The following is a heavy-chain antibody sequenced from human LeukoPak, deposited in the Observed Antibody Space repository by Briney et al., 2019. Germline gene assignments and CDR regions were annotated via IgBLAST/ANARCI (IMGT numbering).Heavy chain of an antibody. CDR2: ISYDGSNK. J-gene: IGHJ1*01. Sequence: GGSLRLSCAASGFTFSSYGMHWVRQAPGKGLEWVAVISYDGSNKYYADSVKGRFTISRDNSKNTLYLQMNSLRAEDTAVYYCAKVSRDGYNSGGFQHWGQGTLVTVSS. CDR1: GFTFSSYG. V-gene: IGHV3-30*18. D-gene: IGHD5-24*01. CDR3: AKVSRDGYNSGGFQH.